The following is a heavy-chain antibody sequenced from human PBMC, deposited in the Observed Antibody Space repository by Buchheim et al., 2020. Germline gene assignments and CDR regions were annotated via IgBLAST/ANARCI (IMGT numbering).Heavy chain of an antibody. CDR2: ISSNSSTT. Sequence: EVQLVESGGGLVQPGGSLRLSCAASGFTFSSYWMNWVRQAPGKGLEWVSYISSNSSTTDYADSVKGRFTISRDNAKNTLYLQMNRLRDEDADVYDCASVGGYYRGYFDYWGQGT. D-gene: IGHD3-3*01. J-gene: IGHJ4*02. V-gene: IGHV3-48*02. CDR3: ASVGGYYRGYFDY. CDR1: GFTFSSYW.